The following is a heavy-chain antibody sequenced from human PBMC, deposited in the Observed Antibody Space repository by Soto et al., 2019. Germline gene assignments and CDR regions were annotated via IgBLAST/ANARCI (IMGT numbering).Heavy chain of an antibody. CDR3: ARRHDILTGSDSLDV. Sequence: SSETLSLTCTLSGGSISSEGYYWTWIRQHPGKGLEWIGDFYYSGTTSYNPSLKSRLTISVDTSNNQFSLRLSSVTAADTAMYYCARRHDILTGSDSLDVWGRGTMVTVSS. J-gene: IGHJ3*01. CDR1: GGSISSEGYY. CDR2: FYYSGTT. D-gene: IGHD3-9*01. V-gene: IGHV4-31*03.